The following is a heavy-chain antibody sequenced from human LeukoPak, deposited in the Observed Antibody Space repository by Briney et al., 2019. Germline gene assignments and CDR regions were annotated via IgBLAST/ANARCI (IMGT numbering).Heavy chain of an antibody. J-gene: IGHJ3*02. CDR1: GFTFSSYA. D-gene: IGHD2-21*02. Sequence: GGSLRLSCAASGFTFSSYAMSWVRQAPGKGLEWVSAISGSGGSTYYADSVKGRFTISRDNSKNTLYLQMNSLRAEDTAVYYCAKPPYCGGDCYRSDAFDIWGQGTMVTVSS. V-gene: IGHV3-23*01. CDR2: ISGSGGST. CDR3: AKPPYCGGDCYRSDAFDI.